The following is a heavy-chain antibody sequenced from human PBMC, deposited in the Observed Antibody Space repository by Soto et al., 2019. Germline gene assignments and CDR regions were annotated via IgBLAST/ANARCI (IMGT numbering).Heavy chain of an antibody. CDR2: IVPFLNSE. CDR1: GGSFRNFA. D-gene: IGHD3-22*01. Sequence: QVQLVQSGTEVKKPGSSVRVSCSASGGSFRNFALSWVRQGPGQGLEWVGDIVPFLNSESRAKTFRDRVTISADASATTIFLELKSLTLDDTAIYYCVRAGFNYYYETNSHYFTSWGQGTLVSVSS. J-gene: IGHJ5*02. CDR3: VRAGFNYYYETNSHYFTS. V-gene: IGHV1-69*01.